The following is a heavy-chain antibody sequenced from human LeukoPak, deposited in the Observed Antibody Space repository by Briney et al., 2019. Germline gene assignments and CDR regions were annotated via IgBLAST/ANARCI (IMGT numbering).Heavy chain of an antibody. D-gene: IGHD2-2*01. CDR1: GFTFSSYW. J-gene: IGHJ5*02. V-gene: IGHV3-74*01. CDR2: INSDGSRT. Sequence: XAXSGFTFSSYWXHWVRHAPGKGLXWVSRINSDGSRTIYADSVKGRFTISRDNANNTLYLQMTSLRAEDTAVYYCARDSDPSVPAAMPAFYYGDYVIGWFDPWGQGTLVTVSS. CDR3: ARDSDPSVPAAMPAFYYGDYVIGWFDP.